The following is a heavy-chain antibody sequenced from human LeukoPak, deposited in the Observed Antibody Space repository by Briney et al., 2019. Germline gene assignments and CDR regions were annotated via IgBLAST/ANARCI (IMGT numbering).Heavy chain of an antibody. CDR2: IWYDGGNK. D-gene: IGHD3-3*01. V-gene: IGHV3-33*01. J-gene: IGHJ4*02. CDR3: ARGRTSTGDTSWYFDS. CDR1: GFTFNSYG. Sequence: GGSLRLSCAASGFTFNSYGMHWVRQAPGKGLEWVAAIWYDGGNKYYADSVKGRFAISRDNSKNTLDLRMNSLRAEDTAEYYCARGRTSTGDTSWYFDSWGERTLVTVSS.